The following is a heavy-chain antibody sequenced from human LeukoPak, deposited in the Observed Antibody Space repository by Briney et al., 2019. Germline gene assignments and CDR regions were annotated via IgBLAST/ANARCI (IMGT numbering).Heavy chain of an antibody. V-gene: IGHV1-69*01. CDR3: ARGNEGYDYCWRH. CDR1: GGTFSSYA. J-gene: IGHJ4*02. CDR2: IIPIFVTA. Sequence: SVKVSCKASGGTFSSYAISWVRQAPGQGLEWMGGIIPIFVTANYAQKFQGRVTITADESTSTAYMELSSLRSEDTAVYYCARGNEGYDYCWRHWGQGTLVTVSS. D-gene: IGHD5-12*01.